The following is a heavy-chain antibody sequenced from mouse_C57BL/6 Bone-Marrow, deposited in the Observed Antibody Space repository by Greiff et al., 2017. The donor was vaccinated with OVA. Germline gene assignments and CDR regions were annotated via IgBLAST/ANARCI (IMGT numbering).Heavy chain of an antibody. D-gene: IGHD5-5*01. Sequence: EVQLVESGGGLVKPGGSLKLSCAASGFTFSSYAMSWVRQTPEKRLEWVATISDGGSYTYYPDNVKGRFTISRDNAKNNLYLQMSHLKSEDTAMYYCARGLPAWFAYWGQGTLVTVSA. CDR3: ARGLPAWFAY. V-gene: IGHV5-4*01. CDR1: GFTFSSYA. CDR2: ISDGGSYT. J-gene: IGHJ3*01.